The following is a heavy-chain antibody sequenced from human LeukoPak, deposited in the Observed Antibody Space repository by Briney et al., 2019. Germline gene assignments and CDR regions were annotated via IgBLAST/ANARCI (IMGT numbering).Heavy chain of an antibody. CDR2: ISSNGGST. J-gene: IGHJ3*02. Sequence: PGGSLRLSCAASGFTFSSYAMHWVRQAPGKGLEYVSAISSNGGSTYYANSVKGRFTISRDNSKNTLYLQMGSLRAEDMAVYYCAKEPIAVAGTDDAFDIWGQGTMVTVSS. CDR3: AKEPIAVAGTDDAFDI. CDR1: GFTFSSYA. D-gene: IGHD6-19*01. V-gene: IGHV3-64*01.